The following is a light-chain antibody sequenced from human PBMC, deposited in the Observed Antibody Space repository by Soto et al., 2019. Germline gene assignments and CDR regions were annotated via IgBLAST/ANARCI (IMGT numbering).Light chain of an antibody. Sequence: EIELTQSPATLSLSPGERATLSCRASQNVEGYLAWYQQKPGQAPRLLIYDASNRATGIPARFSGSGSGTDFTLTISSLEPEDFAVYYCQQRKTWPPITFGQGIRLEIK. V-gene: IGKV3-11*01. CDR2: DAS. CDR1: QNVEGY. CDR3: QQRKTWPPIT. J-gene: IGKJ5*01.